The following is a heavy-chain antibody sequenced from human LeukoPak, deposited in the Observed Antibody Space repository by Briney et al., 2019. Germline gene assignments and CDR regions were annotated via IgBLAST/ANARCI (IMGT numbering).Heavy chain of an antibody. D-gene: IGHD4-17*01. V-gene: IGHV3-66*01. CDR1: GFGVSSDY. J-gene: IGHJ4*02. CDR2: IYSDGST. Sequence: PGGSLRLSCVGSGFGVSSDYMSWVRQAPGRGLEWVSIIYSDGSTYYANSVKGRFSIYRDSSKNTLYLQMNSLRGDDTAIYYCARDSGFSDYAYWGQGTQVTVSS. CDR3: ARDSGFSDYAY.